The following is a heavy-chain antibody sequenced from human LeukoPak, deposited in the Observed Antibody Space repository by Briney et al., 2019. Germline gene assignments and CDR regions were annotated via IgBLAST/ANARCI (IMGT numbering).Heavy chain of an antibody. CDR3: AKEGGDFWSGHYTSDY. J-gene: IGHJ4*02. D-gene: IGHD3-3*01. CDR1: GFTFSSYA. CDR2: ISGSGGST. V-gene: IGHV3-23*01. Sequence: GGSLRLSCAASGFTFSSYAMSWVRQAPGKGLEWVSAISGSGGSTYYADSVKGRFTISRDNSKNTLYLQMNSLRAEDTAVYYCAKEGGDFWSGHYTSDYWGQGTLVTVSS.